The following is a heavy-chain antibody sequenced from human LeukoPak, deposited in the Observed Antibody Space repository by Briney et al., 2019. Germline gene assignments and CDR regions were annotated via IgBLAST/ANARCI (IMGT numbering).Heavy chain of an antibody. V-gene: IGHV3-7*01. D-gene: IGHD5-18*01. CDR2: IKQDGSEK. Sequence: GGSLRLSCAASGFTFSSYWMSWVRQAPGKGLEWVANIKQDGSEKYYVDSVKGRFAISRDNAQNSLYLQMTSLRAEDTAVYYCARSSAMANDYWGQGTLVTVSS. CDR3: ARSSAMANDY. CDR1: GFTFSSYW. J-gene: IGHJ4*02.